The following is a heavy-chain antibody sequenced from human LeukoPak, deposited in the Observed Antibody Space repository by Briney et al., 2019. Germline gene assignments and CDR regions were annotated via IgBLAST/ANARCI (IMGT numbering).Heavy chain of an antibody. CDR1: GFTFSSYA. CDR2: ITGSGDTT. CDR3: AKDRVPRYSGYGLSDD. J-gene: IGHJ4*02. V-gene: IGHV3-23*01. D-gene: IGHD5-12*01. Sequence: PGGSLRLSCTASGFTFSSYAMSWVRQAPGTGLDWVSAITGSGDTTYYADSVKGRFTISRDNSKNTLYLQMNKLRAEDTGLYYCAKDRVPRYSGYGLSDDWGQGTLVTVSA.